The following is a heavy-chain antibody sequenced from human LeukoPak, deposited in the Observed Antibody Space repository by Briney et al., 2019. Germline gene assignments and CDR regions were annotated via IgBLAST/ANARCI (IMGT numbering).Heavy chain of an antibody. D-gene: IGHD2-2*01. J-gene: IGHJ4*02. CDR2: VFPGDSET. V-gene: IGHV5-51*01. CDR1: GYRFTDYW. Sequence: GESLKISCKASGYRFTDYWIGWVRQMPGKGLEWMGIVFPGDSETRNNPSFQGQVTISVDKSISTAYLQWSSLKASDTAMYYCARQGSSTRYQDSWGQGTLVTVSS. CDR3: ARQGSSTRYQDS.